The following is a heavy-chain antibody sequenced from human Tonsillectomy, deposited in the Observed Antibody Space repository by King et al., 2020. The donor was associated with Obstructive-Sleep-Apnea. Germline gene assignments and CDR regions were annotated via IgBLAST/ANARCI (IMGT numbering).Heavy chain of an antibody. CDR3: ARDERTNYSDFWSGYYTGLAY. J-gene: IGHJ4*02. CDR2: IIPILGIA. V-gene: IGHV1-69*04. Sequence: QLVQSGAEVKKPGSSVKVSCKASGGTFSSYAISWVRQAPGHGLEWMGGIIPILGIANYAQKFQGRVTITADKSTSTAYMELSSLRSEDTAVYYCARDERTNYSDFWSGYYTGLAYWGQGTLVTVSS. CDR1: GGTFSSYA. D-gene: IGHD3-3*01.